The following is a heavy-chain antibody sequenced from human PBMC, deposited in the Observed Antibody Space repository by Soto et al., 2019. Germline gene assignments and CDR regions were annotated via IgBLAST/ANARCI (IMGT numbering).Heavy chain of an antibody. CDR3: ARYSDDSSGFTYYFDY. CDR2: IKQDGSEK. D-gene: IGHD3-22*01. J-gene: IGHJ4*02. Sequence: PGGSLRLCWAAFGVTFSSYWVSWVRQAPGKGLEWVANIKQDGSEKYYVDSVKGRFTISRDNAKNSLYLQMNSLRAEDTAVYYYARYSDDSSGFTYYFDYWGQGTLVTVSS. V-gene: IGHV3-7*05. CDR1: GVTFSSYW.